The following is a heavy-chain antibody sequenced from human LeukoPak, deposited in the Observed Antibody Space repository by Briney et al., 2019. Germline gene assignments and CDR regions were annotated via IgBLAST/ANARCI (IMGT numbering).Heavy chain of an antibody. J-gene: IGHJ4*02. Sequence: GGSLRLSRAASGFTFSSYDMHWVRQATGKGLEWVSAIGTAGDTYYPGSVKGRFTISRENAKNSLYLQMNSLRAGDTAVYYCARDDALRGIDYWGQGTLVTVSS. CDR2: IGTAGDT. D-gene: IGHD3-3*01. CDR1: GFTFSSYD. CDR3: ARDDALRGIDY. V-gene: IGHV3-13*01.